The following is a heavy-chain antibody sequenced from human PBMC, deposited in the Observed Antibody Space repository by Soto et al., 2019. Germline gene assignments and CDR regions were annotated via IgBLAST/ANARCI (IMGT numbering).Heavy chain of an antibody. V-gene: IGHV3-23*01. CDR2: ISGSGGST. D-gene: IGHD3-22*01. CDR3: AKGSETYYYDSSGYLTWFDP. CDR1: GFTFSSYA. Sequence: GGSLRLSCAASGFTFSSYAMSWVRQAPGKGLEWVSAISGSGGSTYYADSVKGRFTISRDNSKNTLYLQMNSLRAEDTAVYYCAKGSETYYYDSSGYLTWFDPWGQGTLVTVSS. J-gene: IGHJ5*02.